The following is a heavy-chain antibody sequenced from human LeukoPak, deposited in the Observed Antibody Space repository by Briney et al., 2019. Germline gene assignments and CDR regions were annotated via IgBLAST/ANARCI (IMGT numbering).Heavy chain of an antibody. D-gene: IGHD4-17*01. J-gene: IGHJ4*02. Sequence: WGSLRLSCVASEFNARYTYMTWVRQAPGKGLEWISVIYRGGYTDYADSVKGRFTISSDNPKRTLYLQMNSLSAEDTATYYCAIGSTVFHARRWGQGTRVTVSS. CDR1: EFNARYTY. CDR2: IYRGGYT. CDR3: AIGSTVFHARR. V-gene: IGHV3-53*01.